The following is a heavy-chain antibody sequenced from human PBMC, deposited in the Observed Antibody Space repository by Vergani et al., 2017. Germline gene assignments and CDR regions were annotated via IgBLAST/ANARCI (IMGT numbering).Heavy chain of an antibody. J-gene: IGHJ6*03. V-gene: IGHV1-46*01. CDR3: AREGTSLYYMDV. CDR1: GYTFTSYY. Sequence: QVQLVQSGAEVKKPGASVKVSCKASGYTFTSYYMHWVRPAPGQGLEWMGIINPSGGSTSYAQKFQGRVTMTRDTSTSTVYMELSSLRSEDTAVYYCAREGTSLYYMDVWGKGTTVTVSS. D-gene: IGHD2-2*01. CDR2: INPSGGST.